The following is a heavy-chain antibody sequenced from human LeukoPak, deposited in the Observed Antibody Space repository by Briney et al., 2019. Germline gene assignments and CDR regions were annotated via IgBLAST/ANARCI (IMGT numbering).Heavy chain of an antibody. CDR3: ARSAEISGYWPKVVVDV. V-gene: IGHV1-8*01. J-gene: IGHJ6*02. CDR2: MKPNTGKT. CDR1: GYTFNNYD. Sequence: ASVKVSCKASGYTFNNYDINWLRQATGQGLEWMGWMKPNTGKTGHAQNFQGRVTMTSNTSISTAYMELSSLRSDDTAVYYCARSAEISGYWPKVVVDVWGQGTTVTVSS. D-gene: IGHD3-22*01.